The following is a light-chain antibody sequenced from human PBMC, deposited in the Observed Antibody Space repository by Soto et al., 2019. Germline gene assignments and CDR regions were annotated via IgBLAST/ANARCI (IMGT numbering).Light chain of an antibody. J-gene: IGKJ3*01. CDR2: WAS. V-gene: IGKV4-1*01. Sequence: DIVMTQSPDSLALSLGERATINCKSSRSVLSSSNNKNFLAWYQQKPRQPPRLLIYWASTRESGVPDRFSGSGSGTDFTLTIISLQAEDVAVYYCQQYYTSPFTFGPGTKVEIK. CDR3: QQYYTSPFT. CDR1: RSVLSSSNNKNF.